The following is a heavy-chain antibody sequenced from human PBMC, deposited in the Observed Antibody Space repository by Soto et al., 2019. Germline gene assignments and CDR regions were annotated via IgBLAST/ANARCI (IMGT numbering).Heavy chain of an antibody. D-gene: IGHD3-10*02. V-gene: IGHV4-31*03. CDR1: GGSISSGGYY. CDR3: ARSGLKSYYVY. CDR2: IYYSGST. Sequence: KPSETLSLTCTVSGGSISSGGYYWSWIRQHPGKGLEWIGYIYYSGSTYYNPSLKSRVTISVDTSKNQFSLKLSSVTAADTAVYYCARSGLKSYYVYWGQGTLVTVSS. J-gene: IGHJ4*02.